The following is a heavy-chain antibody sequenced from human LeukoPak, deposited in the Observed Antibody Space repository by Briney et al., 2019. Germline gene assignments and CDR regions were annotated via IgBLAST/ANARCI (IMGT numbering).Heavy chain of an antibody. D-gene: IGHD6-13*01. Sequence: ASVKVSCKASGYXFTGYYMHWVRQAPGQGREWLGWINPNSGGTNYAQKFQGRVTMTRDTSISTAYMELSRLRSDDTAVYYCARGPIAAAGTPDWFDPWGQGTLVTVSS. CDR2: INPNSGGT. CDR1: GYXFTGYY. J-gene: IGHJ5*02. V-gene: IGHV1-2*02. CDR3: ARGPIAAAGTPDWFDP.